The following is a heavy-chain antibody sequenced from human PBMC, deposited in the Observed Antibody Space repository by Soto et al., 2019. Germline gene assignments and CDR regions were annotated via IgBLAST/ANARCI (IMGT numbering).Heavy chain of an antibody. CDR3: ARVVSSSSQWRTHFAY. D-gene: IGHD6-19*01. Sequence: QVQLVQSGAEVKKPGSSVKVSCKASGGTFSSYAISWVRQAPGQGLERMGGIIPIFGTANYAQKFQGRVTITADESTSTAYMELSSLRSEDTAVYYCARVVSSSSQWRTHFAYWGQGTLVTVSS. CDR1: GGTFSSYA. J-gene: IGHJ4*02. V-gene: IGHV1-69*12. CDR2: IIPIFGTA.